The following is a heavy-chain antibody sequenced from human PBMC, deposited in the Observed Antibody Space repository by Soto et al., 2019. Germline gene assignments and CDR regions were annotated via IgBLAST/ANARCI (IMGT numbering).Heavy chain of an antibody. CDR3: ARDGGITTVTTIAYYYGMDV. CDR2: ISAYNGNT. CDR1: GYTFTSYG. V-gene: IGHV1-18*04. D-gene: IGHD4-17*01. Sequence: QVQLVQSGAEVKKPGASVKVSCKASGYTFTSYGISWVRQAPGQGLEWMGWISAYNGNTNYAQKLQGRVTMTTDTSTSKVYMELSSLRSDDAAVYYCARDGGITTVTTIAYYYGMDVWGQGTTVTVSS. J-gene: IGHJ6*02.